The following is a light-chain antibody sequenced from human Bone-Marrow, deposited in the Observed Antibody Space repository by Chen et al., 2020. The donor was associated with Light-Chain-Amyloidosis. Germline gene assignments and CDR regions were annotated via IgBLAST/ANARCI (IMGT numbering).Light chain of an antibody. CDR1: SSDVGGDNH. CDR3: SSYTITNTLV. V-gene: IGLV2-14*01. J-gene: IGLJ1*01. Sequence: QSALTQPASVSGSPGQSITISCTGTSSDVGGDNHFSWYQQHPDKAPKLMIYEVTNRPSWFPDRFSGSKSDNTASLTISGLQTEDEADYFCSSYTITNTLVFGSGTRVTVL. CDR2: EVT.